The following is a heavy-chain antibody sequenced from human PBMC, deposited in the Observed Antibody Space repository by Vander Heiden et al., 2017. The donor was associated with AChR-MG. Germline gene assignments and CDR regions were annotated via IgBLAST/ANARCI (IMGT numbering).Heavy chain of an antibody. CDR2: INPHSGDT. CDR1: GYTINGPY. D-gene: IGHD3-3*01. J-gene: IGHJ6*02. Sequence: QEQLVQSGAEVKKPGASVKVSCKASGYTINGPYMHWVRQAPGQGPEWMGWINPHSGDTKYAQKFQGRVTMTRDTSINTAYMELSRLTSDDTAMYYCARDVKPVSIFGVVMQYGMDVWGQGTTVTVSS. CDR3: ARDVKPVSIFGVVMQYGMDV. V-gene: IGHV1-2*02.